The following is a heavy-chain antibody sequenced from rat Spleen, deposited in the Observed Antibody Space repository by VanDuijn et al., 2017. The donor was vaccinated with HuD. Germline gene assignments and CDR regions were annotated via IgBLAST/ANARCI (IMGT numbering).Heavy chain of an antibody. CDR3: ARAGYLRDWYFDF. Sequence: EVQLVESGGGLVQPGNSLKLSCAASGFTFSDYAMTWVRQSPKKGLEWVATISYDDRTTYYRDSVKGRFTVSRDNTKNTLYLRMDNLRSEDTATYYCARAGYLRDWYFDFWGPGTMVTVSS. V-gene: IGHV5-17*01. CDR1: GFTFSDYA. D-gene: IGHD2-2*01. J-gene: IGHJ1*01. CDR2: ISYDDRTT.